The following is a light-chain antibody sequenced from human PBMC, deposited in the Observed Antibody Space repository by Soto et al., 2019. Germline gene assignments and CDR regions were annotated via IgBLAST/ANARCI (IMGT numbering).Light chain of an antibody. CDR1: QSVSSN. CDR2: GAS. J-gene: IGKJ4*01. CDR3: QQYNNWPSLT. V-gene: IGKV3-15*01. Sequence: EIVMTQSPATLSVSPGERATLSCRASQSVSSNLVWYQQKPGQAPRLLIYGASTRATGIPARFSGSGSGTEFTLTISSLQSEDFAVYCCQQYNNWPSLTFGGGTKVEIK.